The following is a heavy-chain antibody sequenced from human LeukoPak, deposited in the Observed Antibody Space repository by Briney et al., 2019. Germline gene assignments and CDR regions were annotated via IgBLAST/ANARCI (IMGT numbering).Heavy chain of an antibody. D-gene: IGHD6-13*01. Sequence: GGSLRLSCAASGFTFSSYAMSWVRKAPGKGLEWVSAISGSGSSTCYADSVKGRFTISRDNSKNTLYLQMNSLRAEDTAVYYCARDLTGEQQLVTQHWGQGTLVTVSS. V-gene: IGHV3-23*01. CDR1: GFTFSSYA. CDR3: ARDLTGEQQLVTQH. J-gene: IGHJ1*01. CDR2: ISGSGSST.